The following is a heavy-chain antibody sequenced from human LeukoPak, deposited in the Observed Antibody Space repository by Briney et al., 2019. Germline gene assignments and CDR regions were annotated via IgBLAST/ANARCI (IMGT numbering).Heavy chain of an antibody. CDR2: IRYDVSNK. D-gene: IGHD1-26*01. J-gene: IGHJ3*02. Sequence: GGSLRLSCAASGFTFSSYGMHWVRQAPGKGLEWVAFIRYDVSNKYYADSVKGRFTISRDNSKNTLYLQMNSLRAEDTAVYYCAREGYTSIVGALDAFDIWGQGTMVTVSS. CDR1: GFTFSSYG. V-gene: IGHV3-30*02. CDR3: AREGYTSIVGALDAFDI.